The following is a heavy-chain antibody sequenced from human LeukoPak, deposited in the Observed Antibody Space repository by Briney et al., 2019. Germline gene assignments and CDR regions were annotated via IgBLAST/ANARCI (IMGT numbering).Heavy chain of an antibody. CDR1: AGTFSRYA. V-gene: IGHV1-69*06. CDR3: AGDPPGTPVGFDI. CDR2: ITPMSATP. J-gene: IGHJ3*02. D-gene: IGHD3-10*01. Sequence: SSVKVSCKTSAGTFSRYAISWVRQAPGQGLEWMGRITPMSATPSQTQWIQGRVTITADISTNTVYLDLSSLRSEDTALYFCAGDPPGTPVGFDIWGQGTMVTVSS.